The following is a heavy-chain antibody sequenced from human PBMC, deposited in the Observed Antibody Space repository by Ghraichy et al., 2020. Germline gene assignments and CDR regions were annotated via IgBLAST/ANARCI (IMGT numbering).Heavy chain of an antibody. CDR2: IWYDGSNK. CDR1: GFTFSSYG. D-gene: IGHD6-19*01. V-gene: IGHV3-33*01. J-gene: IGHJ4*02. Sequence: GGSLRLSCAASGFTFSSYGMHWVRQAPGKGLEWVAVIWYDGSNKYYADSVKGRFTISRDNSKNTLYLQMNSLRAEDTAVYYCARDVSGGSGRADYWGQGTLVTVSS. CDR3: ARDVSGGSGRADY.